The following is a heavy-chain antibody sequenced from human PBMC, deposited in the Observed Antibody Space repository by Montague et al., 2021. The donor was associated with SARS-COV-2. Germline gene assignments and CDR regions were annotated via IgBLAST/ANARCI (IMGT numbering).Heavy chain of an antibody. D-gene: IGHD3-10*01. CDR1: GGSMSDNY. CDR3: ARAVSVRRAVNWFDP. Sequence: SETLSLTCTVSGGSMSDNYWSWIRQPPGKGLEWLSNNYYSGGINSNASLKSRVSMSVDTSKNQFSLKLTSVTAADTAVYYCARAVSVRRAVNWFDPWGQGTLVTVSS. V-gene: IGHV4-59*13. CDR2: NYYSGGI. J-gene: IGHJ5*02.